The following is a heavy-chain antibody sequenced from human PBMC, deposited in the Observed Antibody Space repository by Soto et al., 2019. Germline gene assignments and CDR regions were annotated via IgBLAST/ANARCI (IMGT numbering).Heavy chain of an antibody. J-gene: IGHJ5*01. V-gene: IGHV4-34*01. CDR2: INHSGST. CDR1: GGSFSDYY. Sequence: SETLSLTCVVYGGSFSDYYWSWIRQPPGKGLEWIGEINHSGSTNYNPSLKSRVTISIDTSKNQFSLKLSSVTAADTAVYYCARGHSSSAGRGNDDWFDPWGQGTLVTVSS. D-gene: IGHD6-25*01. CDR3: ARGHSSSAGRGNDDWFDP.